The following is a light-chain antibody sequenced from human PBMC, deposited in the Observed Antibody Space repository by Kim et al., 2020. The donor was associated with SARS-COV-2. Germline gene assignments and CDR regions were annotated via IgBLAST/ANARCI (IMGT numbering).Light chain of an antibody. Sequence: DIQMTQSPSSLSASVGDRVTITCRASQAISSYLAWYQHKPGKPPKLLVYAASALHSGVPSRFSGRGSGTQFTLTISNLQPEDVATYYCLKHSSAPCTFGQGTKVDIK. CDR1: QAISSY. CDR3: LKHSSAPCT. CDR2: AAS. J-gene: IGKJ1*01. V-gene: IGKV1-27*01.